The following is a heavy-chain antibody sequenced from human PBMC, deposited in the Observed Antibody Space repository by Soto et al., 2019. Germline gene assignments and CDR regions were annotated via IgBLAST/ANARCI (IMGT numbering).Heavy chain of an antibody. CDR3: ARVDGDSDGSESFYRCLDC. CDR1: GFTFSKYW. V-gene: IGHV3-7*03. CDR2: IKQDGSAK. D-gene: IGHD3-10*01. J-gene: IGHJ4*02. Sequence: GGSLRLSCAASGFTFSKYWLTWVRQAPGKGLEWVANIKQDGSAKYFVDSVKGRFTISRDNAKSSLYLQMDFLRVEDTAVYYCARVDGDSDGSESFYRCLDCWGQGTRVTVSS.